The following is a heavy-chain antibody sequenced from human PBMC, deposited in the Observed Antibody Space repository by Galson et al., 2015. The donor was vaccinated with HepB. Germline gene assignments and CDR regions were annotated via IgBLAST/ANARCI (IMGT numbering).Heavy chain of an antibody. CDR3: ATGYTTSPYYMDV. Sequence: SVKVSCKASGYNFNYYGITWVRQAPGQGLEWMGWISAYNGNTNYAQKLQDRLIMTSDTSTGTAYMELRSLRSDDTAVYYCATGYTTSPYYMDVWGKGTTVTVSS. J-gene: IGHJ6*03. D-gene: IGHD3-16*02. CDR1: GYNFNYYG. CDR2: ISAYNGNT. V-gene: IGHV1-18*01.